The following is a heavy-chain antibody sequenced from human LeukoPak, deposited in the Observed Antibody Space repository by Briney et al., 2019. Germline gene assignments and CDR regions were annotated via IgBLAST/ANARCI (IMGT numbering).Heavy chain of an antibody. CDR3: ARGQPVS. CDR2: LYSGGST. Sequence: GGSLRLSCAASGFTVSTNYMTWVRQAPGKGLEWVSVLYSGGSTYYADSVKGRFIISRDNSKNTLYLQMNSLRVEDTAMYYCARGQPVSWGQGTLVTVSS. V-gene: IGHV3-53*01. D-gene: IGHD2-2*01. J-gene: IGHJ5*02. CDR1: GFTVSTNY.